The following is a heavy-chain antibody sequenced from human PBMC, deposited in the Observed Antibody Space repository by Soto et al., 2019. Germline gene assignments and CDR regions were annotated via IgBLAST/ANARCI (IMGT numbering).Heavy chain of an antibody. Sequence: QVQLVESGGGVVQPGRSLRLSCAASGFTFSSYGMHRVRQAPGKGLEWVAVISYDGSNKYYADSVKGRFTISRDNSKNTLYLQMNSLRAEDTAVYYCAKVFCSGGSCYDFDYWCQGTLVTVSS. CDR3: AKVFCSGGSCYDFDY. CDR1: GFTFSSYG. J-gene: IGHJ4*02. V-gene: IGHV3-30*18. D-gene: IGHD2-15*01. CDR2: ISYDGSNK.